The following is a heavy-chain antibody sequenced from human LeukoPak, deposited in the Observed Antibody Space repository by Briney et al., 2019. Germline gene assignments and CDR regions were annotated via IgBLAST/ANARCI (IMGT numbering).Heavy chain of an antibody. Sequence: PVGSLRLSCAVSGFTFSNYWMTWVRQAPGKGLEWVANIKQDGSEKYYVDSVKGRFTISRDNAKNSLYLQMNSLRAEDRAVYYCARDRCSSSSCFIDYWGQGTLVPVSS. V-gene: IGHV3-7*04. CDR1: GFTFSNYW. CDR2: IKQDGSEK. J-gene: IGHJ4*02. D-gene: IGHD2-2*01. CDR3: ARDRCSSSSCFIDY.